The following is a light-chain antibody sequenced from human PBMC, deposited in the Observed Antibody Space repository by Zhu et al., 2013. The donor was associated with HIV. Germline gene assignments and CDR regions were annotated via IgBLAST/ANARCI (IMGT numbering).Light chain of an antibody. CDR2: KAS. CDR1: QSITGW. Sequence: DIQMTQSPSSLSASVGDRVTITCRASQSITGWLAWYQQKPGKAPKLLIYKASSLESGVPSRFSGSGSGTEFTLTISSLQPDDSATYYCQQYNSYSWTFGQGTKVEIK. CDR3: QQYNSYSWT. J-gene: IGKJ1*01. V-gene: IGKV1-5*03.